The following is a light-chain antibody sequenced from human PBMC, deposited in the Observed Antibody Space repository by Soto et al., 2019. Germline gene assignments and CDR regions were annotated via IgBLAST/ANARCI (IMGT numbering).Light chain of an antibody. CDR2: SNN. J-gene: IGLJ1*01. Sequence: QSVLTQPPSASGTPGQRVNISCSGSSSNIGSNTVNWYQQLPGTAPKLLIYSNNHRPSGVPDRFSGSKSGTSASLAISGLQSKDEADYYCAAWDDSLNGYVFGTGTKVTVL. CDR1: SSNIGSNT. CDR3: AAWDDSLNGYV. V-gene: IGLV1-44*01.